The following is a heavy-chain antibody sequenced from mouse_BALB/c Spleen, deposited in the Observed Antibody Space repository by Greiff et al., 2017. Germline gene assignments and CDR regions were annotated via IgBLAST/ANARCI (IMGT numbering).Heavy chain of an antibody. Sequence: EVQLQESGPGLVKPSQSLSLTCSVTGYSITSGYYWNWIRQFPGNKLEWMGYISYDGSNNYNPSLKNRISITRDTSKNQFFLKLNSVTTEDTATYYGARASYYGSSYFDYWGQGTTLTVSS. CDR1: GYSITSGYY. V-gene: IGHV3-6*02. CDR3: ARASYYGSSYFDY. D-gene: IGHD1-1*01. CDR2: ISYDGSN. J-gene: IGHJ2*01.